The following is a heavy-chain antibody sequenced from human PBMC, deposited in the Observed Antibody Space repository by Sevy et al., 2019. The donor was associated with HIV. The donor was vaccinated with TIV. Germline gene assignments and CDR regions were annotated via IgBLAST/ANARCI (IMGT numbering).Heavy chain of an antibody. CDR3: AGENAWGRGYS. CDR1: GGSITSLY. D-gene: IGHD1-26*01. V-gene: IGHV4-59*08. CDR2: IYYNVHI. J-gene: IGHJ4*02. Sequence: SETLSLTCTVSGGSITSLYWNWIRQPPGKGLEGIANIYYNVHINYNPSLKSRVTLSLDTSKNQFSLRLSSVTAADTAMYYCAGENAWGRGYSWGQGTLVTVSS.